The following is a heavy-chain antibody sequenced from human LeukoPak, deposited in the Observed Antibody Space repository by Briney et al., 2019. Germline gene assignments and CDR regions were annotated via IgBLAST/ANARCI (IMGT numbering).Heavy chain of an antibody. V-gene: IGHV3-7*01. D-gene: IGHD1-20*01. CDR1: RLTFSTYW. J-gene: IGHJ3*02. CDR3: ASGNWNDRAFDI. Sequence: GGSLRLSCAASRLTFSTYWMSWVRQAPGKGLEWVANIKPDGGEKYYVDSAKGRFTISRDNAKNSLYLQMSSLRAEDTAVYYCASGNWNDRAFDIWGQGTMVTVSS. CDR2: IKPDGGEK.